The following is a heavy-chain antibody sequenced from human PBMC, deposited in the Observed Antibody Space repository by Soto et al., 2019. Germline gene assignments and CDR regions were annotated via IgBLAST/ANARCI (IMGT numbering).Heavy chain of an antibody. CDR1: GFTFSGSA. CDR2: IRSKANSYAT. Sequence: GGSLRLSCAASGFTFSGSAMHWVRQASGKGLEWVGRIRSKANSYATAYAASVKGRFTISRDDSKNTAYLQMNSLKTEDTAVYYCTRTHCSSTSCRIYNWFDPWGQGTLVTVSS. D-gene: IGHD2-2*01. V-gene: IGHV3-73*01. J-gene: IGHJ5*02. CDR3: TRTHCSSTSCRIYNWFDP.